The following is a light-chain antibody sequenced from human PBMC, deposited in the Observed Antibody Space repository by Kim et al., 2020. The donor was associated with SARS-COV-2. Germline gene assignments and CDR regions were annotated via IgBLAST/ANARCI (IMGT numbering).Light chain of an antibody. CDR3: QQYGSSPIT. Sequence: EIVLTQSPGTLSVSPGERATLFCRASQSVNTGYLAWYHQKLGQAPRLLIYGASSRATGIPDRFSGSGSGTDFTLTISNLEPEDFAVYYCQQYGSSPITFGQGTRLEIK. V-gene: IGKV3-20*01. CDR1: QSVNTGY. J-gene: IGKJ5*01. CDR2: GAS.